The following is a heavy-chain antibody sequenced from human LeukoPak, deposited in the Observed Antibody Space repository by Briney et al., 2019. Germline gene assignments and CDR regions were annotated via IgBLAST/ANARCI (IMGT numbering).Heavy chain of an antibody. V-gene: IGHV3-21*01. CDR3: ARDPALVAATPYYFDY. Sequence: GGALRLSCAASGFTFSSYSMKWVRQAPGKGLEGVSSISSSSSYIYYADSVKGRFTISRDNAKNSLYLQMNSLRAEDTAVYYCARDPALVAATPYYFDYWGQGTLVTVSS. D-gene: IGHD2-15*01. J-gene: IGHJ4*02. CDR1: GFTFSSYS. CDR2: ISSSSSYI.